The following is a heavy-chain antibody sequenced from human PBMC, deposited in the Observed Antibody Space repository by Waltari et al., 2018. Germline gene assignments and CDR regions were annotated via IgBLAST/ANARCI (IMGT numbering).Heavy chain of an antibody. CDR2: INHAGIT. CDR1: GGSFSGYY. J-gene: IGHJ4*02. CDR3: ARGLSTVARFDY. D-gene: IGHD4-17*01. V-gene: IGHV4-34*01. Sequence: VQLPQWGAGLLKPSETLSLTCAVDGGSFSGYYWTWIRQPPGKGLEWIAEINHAGITNYNPSLKSRVTMSVDTSKNQFSLKMTSVTAADTAMYYCARGLSTVARFDYWGQGTLVTVSS.